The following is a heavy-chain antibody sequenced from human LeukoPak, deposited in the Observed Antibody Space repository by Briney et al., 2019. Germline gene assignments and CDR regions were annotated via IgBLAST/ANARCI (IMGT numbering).Heavy chain of an antibody. CDR3: ARLDGDYGLYYFDY. CDR2: IYYSGST. V-gene: IGHV4-39*01. CDR1: GGSISSSSYY. D-gene: IGHD4-17*01. Sequence: SETLSLTCTVSGGSISSSSYYWGWIRQPPGKGLEWIGSIYYSGSTYYNPSLKSRVTISVDTSKNQFSLKLSCVTPADTAVYYCARLDGDYGLYYFDYWGQGTLVTVSS. J-gene: IGHJ4*02.